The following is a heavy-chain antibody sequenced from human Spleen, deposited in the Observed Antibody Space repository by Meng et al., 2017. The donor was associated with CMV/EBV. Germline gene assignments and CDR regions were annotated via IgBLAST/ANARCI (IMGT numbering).Heavy chain of an antibody. CDR2: ISAYNGNT. V-gene: IGHV1-18*01. CDR3: ARSSRTSVNNWFDP. Sequence: KASGYTCTSYGISWVRQAPGQGLEWMGWISAYNGNTNYAQKLQGRVTMTTDTSTSTAYMELRSLRSDDTAVYYCARSSRTSVNNWFDPWGQGTLVTVSS. CDR1: GYTCTSYG. D-gene: IGHD2-2*01. J-gene: IGHJ5*02.